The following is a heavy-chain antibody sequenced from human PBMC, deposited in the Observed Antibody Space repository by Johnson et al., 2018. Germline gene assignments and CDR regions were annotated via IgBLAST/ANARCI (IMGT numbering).Heavy chain of an antibody. CDR2: VSGTGGTT. J-gene: IGHJ3*01. CDR3: AKRVAAV. V-gene: IGHV3-23*04. CDR1: GFTFSSYD. Sequence: VQLVQSGGGLVQPGGSLRLSCAASGFTFSSYDMSWVRQAPGKGLEWVASVSGTGGTTYYGDSVKGRFTVSRDNSKNTLYIQMDGLRAEDTATYYCAKRVAAVWGQGTMVSVSS. D-gene: IGHD2-15*01.